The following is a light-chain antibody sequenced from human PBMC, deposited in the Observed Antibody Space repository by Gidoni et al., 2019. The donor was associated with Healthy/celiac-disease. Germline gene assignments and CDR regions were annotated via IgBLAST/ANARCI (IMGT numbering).Light chain of an antibody. CDR3: SSYTSSSTPYV. CDR2: AVS. J-gene: IGLJ1*01. CDR1: SSDVGGYNY. Sequence: QSALTQPASVSGSPGQSITISCTGTSSDVGGYNYVYWYQQHPGKAPKLMIYAVSNRPSGVSNRFSGSKSGNTASRTISGLQAEDEADYYCSSYTSSSTPYVFGTGTKVTVL. V-gene: IGLV2-14*01.